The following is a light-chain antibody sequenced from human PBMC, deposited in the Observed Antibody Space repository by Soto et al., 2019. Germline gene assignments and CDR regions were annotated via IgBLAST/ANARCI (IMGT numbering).Light chain of an antibody. CDR3: QQLRSYPST. Sequence: IQLTQSPSSLSASVGDRVTVTCRASQDIRNYLAWYQQKPGKAPKLLICDASTLYSGVPSRFSGSGSGTDFTLTISGVQPEDFAAYYCQQLRSYPSTFGGGTKVDIK. CDR1: QDIRNY. CDR2: DAS. V-gene: IGKV1-9*01. J-gene: IGKJ4*01.